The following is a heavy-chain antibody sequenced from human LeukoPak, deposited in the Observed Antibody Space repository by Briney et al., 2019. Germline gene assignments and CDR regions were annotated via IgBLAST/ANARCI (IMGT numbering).Heavy chain of an antibody. CDR3: ARDQHCSSTSCYVVRGEYYNYYYMDV. CDR1: GYTFTGYY. D-gene: IGHD2-2*01. V-gene: IGHV1-2*02. Sequence: ASVKVSCKASGYTFTGYYMHWVRQAPGQGLEWMGWINPNSGGTNYAQNFQGRVTMTRDTSISTVYMELTRLRSDDTAVYYCARDQHCSSTSCYVVRGEYYNYYYMDVWGKGTTVTISS. CDR2: INPNSGGT. J-gene: IGHJ6*03.